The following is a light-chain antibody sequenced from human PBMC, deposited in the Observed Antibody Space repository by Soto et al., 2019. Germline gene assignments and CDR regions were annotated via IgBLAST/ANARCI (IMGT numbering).Light chain of an antibody. CDR3: QKSDHLPL. CDR2: DAY. Sequence: DIQMTQSPPSLSASVGDKVTLTCQASHDIGNSLNWYQDKPGQPPKLVIYDAYNLETGVPSTFSGNGYGTDFTFTISSLRPEDIATYYCQKSDHLPLFGPGTKVDIK. CDR1: HDIGNS. J-gene: IGKJ3*01. V-gene: IGKV1-33*01.